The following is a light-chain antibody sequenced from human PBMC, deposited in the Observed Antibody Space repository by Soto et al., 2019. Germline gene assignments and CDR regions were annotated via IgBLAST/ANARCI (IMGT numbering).Light chain of an antibody. J-gene: IGKJ1*01. CDR1: QSISSW. Sequence: DIQMTQSPSTLSASVGDRVTITCRASQSISSWLAWYQQKPGKAPKLLIYDASSLESGVPSRFSGSGSGAEFTLTISSLQSDDFATYYCQQYNSYSGTFGQGTKVEIK. CDR3: QQYNSYSGT. CDR2: DAS. V-gene: IGKV1-5*01.